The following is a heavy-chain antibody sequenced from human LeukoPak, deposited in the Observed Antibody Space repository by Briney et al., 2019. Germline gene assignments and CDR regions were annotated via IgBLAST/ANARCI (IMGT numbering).Heavy chain of an antibody. CDR2: IYTSGST. CDR3: ARESYDSSGYYYIFDY. CDR1: GRSISSYY. V-gene: IGHV4-4*07. J-gene: IGHJ4*02. D-gene: IGHD3-22*01. Sequence: SETLSLTCTVSGRSISSYYWSWIRQPAGKGLEWIGRIYTSGSTNYNPSLKSRVTMSVDTSKNQFSLKLSSVTAADTAVYYCARESYDSSGYYYIFDYWGQGTLVTVSS.